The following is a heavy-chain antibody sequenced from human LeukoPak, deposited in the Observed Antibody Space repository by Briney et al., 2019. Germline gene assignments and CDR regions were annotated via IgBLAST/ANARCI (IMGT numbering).Heavy chain of an antibody. V-gene: IGHV4-31*11. D-gene: IGHD3-22*01. Sequence: ASETLSLTCGVYRGSVSGYYWSWIRQHPGKGLEWIGYIYYSGSTYYNPSLKSRVTISVDTSKNQFSLKLSSVTAADTAVYYCARGPRYYYDSSGYYELDYWGQGTLVTVSS. CDR2: IYYSGST. CDR3: ARGPRYYYDSSGYYELDY. J-gene: IGHJ4*02. CDR1: RGSVSGYY.